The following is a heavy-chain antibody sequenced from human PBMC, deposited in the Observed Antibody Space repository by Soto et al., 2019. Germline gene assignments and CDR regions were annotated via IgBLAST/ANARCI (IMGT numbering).Heavy chain of an antibody. CDR1: GGSISSGGYY. CDR2: IYYSGST. V-gene: IGHV4-31*03. Sequence: QVQLQESGPGLVKPSQTLSLTCTVSGGSISSGGYYWSWIRQHPGKGLEWIGYIYYSGSTYYNPSRKGRVTITVDTPKNQSSVKLGSGTAADTAVHSCASATVTASEVDSSGQGTQVTVSS. J-gene: IGHJ4*02. CDR3: ASATVTASEVDS. D-gene: IGHD4-17*01.